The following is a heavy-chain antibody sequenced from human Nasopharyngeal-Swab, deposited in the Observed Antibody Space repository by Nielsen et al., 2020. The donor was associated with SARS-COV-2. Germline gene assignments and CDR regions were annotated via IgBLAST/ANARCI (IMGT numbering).Heavy chain of an antibody. CDR3: ASFSSSWPNFDY. CDR2: IWYDGSNK. D-gene: IGHD6-13*01. Sequence: WIRQPPGKGLEWVAVIWYDGSNKYYADSVKGRFTISRDNSKNTLYLQMNSLRAGDTAVYYCASFSSSWPNFDYWGQGTLVTVSS. J-gene: IGHJ4*02. V-gene: IGHV3-33*01.